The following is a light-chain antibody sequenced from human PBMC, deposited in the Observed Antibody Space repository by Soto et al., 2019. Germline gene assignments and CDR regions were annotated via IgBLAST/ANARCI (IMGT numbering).Light chain of an antibody. CDR1: QSISSY. CDR2: AAS. V-gene: IGKV1-39*01. CDR3: QQSYSTPLT. Sequence: IQLTQSPSTLSGSVGDRVTTTCRASQSISSYLNWYQQKPGKAPKLLIYAASSLQSGVPSRFSGSGSGTDFTLTISSLQPEDFATYYCQQSYSTPLTFGGGTKVDI. J-gene: IGKJ4*01.